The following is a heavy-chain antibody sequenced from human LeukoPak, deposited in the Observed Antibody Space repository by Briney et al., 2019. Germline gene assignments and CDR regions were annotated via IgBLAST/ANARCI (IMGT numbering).Heavy chain of an antibody. Sequence: ASVKVSCKVSGYTLTELSMHWVRQAPGKGLEWMGGFDPEDGGTIYAQKFQGRVTMTEDTSTDTAYMELSSLRSEDTAVYYCATGQYSSSWYGYWGQGTLVTVSS. D-gene: IGHD6-13*01. CDR2: FDPEDGGT. CDR3: ATGQYSSSWYGY. V-gene: IGHV1-24*01. CDR1: GYTLTELS. J-gene: IGHJ4*02.